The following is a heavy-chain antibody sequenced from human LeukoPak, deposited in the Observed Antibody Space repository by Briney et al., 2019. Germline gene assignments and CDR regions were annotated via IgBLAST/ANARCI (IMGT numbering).Heavy chain of an antibody. D-gene: IGHD2-2*02. V-gene: IGHV3-74*01. Sequence: SGGSLRLSCAASGFTFSSYWMHWVRQAPGKGLVWVSRISSDGSYTTYADSVKGRFTISRDNSKNTLYLQMNSLRAEDTAVYYCAKDLYCSSTSCYTERDFGLFDIWGQGTMVTVSS. J-gene: IGHJ3*02. CDR3: AKDLYCSSTSCYTERDFGLFDI. CDR1: GFTFSSYW. CDR2: ISSDGSYT.